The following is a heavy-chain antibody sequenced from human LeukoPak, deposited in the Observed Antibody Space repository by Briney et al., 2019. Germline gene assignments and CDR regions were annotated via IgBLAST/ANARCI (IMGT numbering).Heavy chain of an antibody. CDR3: AREEGEQQLVFDY. D-gene: IGHD6-13*01. CDR2: IKQDGSEK. Sequence: PGGSLRLSCAASGFTFSSYWMSWVRQAPGKGLEWVANIKQDGSEKYYVDSVKGRFTISRDNAKNSLYLQMNSLRAEDTAVYYCAREEGEQQLVFDYWGQGTLVTVSS. V-gene: IGHV3-7*01. J-gene: IGHJ4*02. CDR1: GFTFSSYW.